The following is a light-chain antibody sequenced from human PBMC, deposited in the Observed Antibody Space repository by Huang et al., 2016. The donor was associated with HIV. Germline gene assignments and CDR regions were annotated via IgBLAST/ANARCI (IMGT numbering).Light chain of an antibody. V-gene: IGKV3-15*01. J-gene: IGKJ2*01. CDR2: GAS. Sequence: EIVMTQSPATLSLSPGKRATLSCRARQHIKTNFAWYQQTPGQAPRLLISGASTRAGGIPASVSGSGSVTEFTLTITSLQSEDFAVYYCQQYHHWPYTFGQGTNLEIE. CDR3: QQYHHWPYT. CDR1: QHIKTN.